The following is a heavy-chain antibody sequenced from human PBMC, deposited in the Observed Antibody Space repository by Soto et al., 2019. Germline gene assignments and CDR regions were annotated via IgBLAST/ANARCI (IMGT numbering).Heavy chain of an antibody. CDR2: IYYSGST. CDR3: ARSSMVRGLNWFDP. J-gene: IGHJ5*02. CDR1: GGSISSGGYY. D-gene: IGHD3-10*01. V-gene: IGHV4-31*03. Sequence: LSLTCTVSGGSISSGGYYWSWIRQHPGKGLEWIGYIYYSGSTYYNPSLKSRVTISVDTSKNQFSLKLSSVTAADTAVYYCARSSMVRGLNWFDPWGQGTLVTISS.